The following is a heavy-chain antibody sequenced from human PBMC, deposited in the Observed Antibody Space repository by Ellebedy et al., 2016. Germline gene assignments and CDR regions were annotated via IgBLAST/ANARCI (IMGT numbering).Heavy chain of an antibody. CDR2: ISSSGSTI. Sequence: GESLKISXAASGFTFSDYYMSWIRQAPGKGLEWVSYISSSGSTIYYADSVKGRFTISRDNAKNSLYLQMNSLRAEDTAVYYCAKDGADCSSTSCYIYYYYYMDVWGKGTTVTVSS. CDR1: GFTFSDYY. V-gene: IGHV3-11*04. CDR3: AKDGADCSSTSCYIYYYYYMDV. D-gene: IGHD2-2*01. J-gene: IGHJ6*03.